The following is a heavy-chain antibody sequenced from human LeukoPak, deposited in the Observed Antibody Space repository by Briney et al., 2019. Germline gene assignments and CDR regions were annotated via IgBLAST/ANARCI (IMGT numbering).Heavy chain of an antibody. Sequence: GVLRLSCAASGFTFSSYSMNWVRQAPGKGLEWVSSISSSSYIYYADSVKGRFTISRDNAKNSLYLQTNSLRAEDTAVYYCARAEDYYDSSGYSYYFDYWGQGTLVTVSS. CDR2: ISSSSYI. CDR1: GFTFSSYS. V-gene: IGHV3-21*01. CDR3: ARAEDYYDSSGYSYYFDY. D-gene: IGHD3-22*01. J-gene: IGHJ4*02.